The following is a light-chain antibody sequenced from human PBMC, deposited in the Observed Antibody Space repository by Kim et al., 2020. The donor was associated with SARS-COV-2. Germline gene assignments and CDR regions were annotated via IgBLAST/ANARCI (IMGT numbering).Light chain of an antibody. V-gene: IGLV1-51*01. CDR3: GAWDTSLTAVV. J-gene: IGLJ3*02. Sequence: GQQVTLSCSGSSSNIGNNYVSWYQQFPGTAPKFLIYDNDKRPSGIPDRFSGSRSGTSANLVITGLQTGDEADYYCGAWDTSLTAVVFGGGTQLTVL. CDR1: SSNIGNNY. CDR2: DND.